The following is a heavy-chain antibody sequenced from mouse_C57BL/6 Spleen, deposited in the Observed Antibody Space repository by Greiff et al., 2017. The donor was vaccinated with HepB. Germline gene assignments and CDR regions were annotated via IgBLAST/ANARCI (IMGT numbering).Heavy chain of an antibody. J-gene: IGHJ2*01. CDR2: INPYNGGT. V-gene: IGHV1-19*01. CDR1: GYTFTDYY. Sequence: VQLQQSGPVLVKPGASVKMSCKASGYTFTDYYMNWVKQSHGKSLEWIGVINPYNGGTSYNQKFKGKATLTVDKSSSTAYMELNSLTSEDSAVYYCARGVLLRLGFDYWGQGTTLTVSS. CDR3: ARGVLLRLGFDY. D-gene: IGHD1-1*01.